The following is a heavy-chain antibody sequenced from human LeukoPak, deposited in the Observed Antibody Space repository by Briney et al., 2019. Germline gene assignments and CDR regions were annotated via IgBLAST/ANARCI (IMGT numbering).Heavy chain of an antibody. CDR1: GFTIDGYG. Sequence: GRSLRLSCAASGFTIDGYGRDWDRQAQGQGLEWVSGITWNSDNIEYEDSVKGRFTISRDNAKNSLYLQMNSLRAEDTAVYYCARDAVPTYYDFWSGYYRGYYFDYWGQGTLITVSS. CDR2: ITWNSDNI. V-gene: IGHV3-9*01. CDR3: ARDAVPTYYDFWSGYYRGYYFDY. J-gene: IGHJ4*02. D-gene: IGHD3-3*01.